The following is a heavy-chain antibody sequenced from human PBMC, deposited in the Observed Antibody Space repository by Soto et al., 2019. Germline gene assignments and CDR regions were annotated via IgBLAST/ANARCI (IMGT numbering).Heavy chain of an antibody. D-gene: IGHD5-18*01. J-gene: IGHJ6*02. V-gene: IGHV4-59*01. CDR2: ISYRGGT. Sequence: QVQLQESGPGLVKPSETLSLTCTVSGDSISSNYWNWIRQPPGKGLEWTGYISYRGGTNYKPSLKARLTTSVDTSKNQFSLKLSSVAAADTAVYYCAGDPGYNYGDDYSYTGMDVWGQGTTVTVSS. CDR1: GDSISSNY. CDR3: AGDPGYNYGDDYSYTGMDV.